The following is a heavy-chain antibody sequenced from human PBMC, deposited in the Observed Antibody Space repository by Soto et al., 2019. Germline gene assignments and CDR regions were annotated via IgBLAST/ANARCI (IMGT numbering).Heavy chain of an antibody. CDR3: ANGWNYYYYMDV. V-gene: IGHV3-23*01. Sequence: EVQLLESGGGLVQPGGSLRLSCAASGFTFSNYAMNWVRQAPGKGLEWVSAISASGGRTYYADSVKGRFTISRDNSKNTLYLQMNSLRAEDTAVYYCANGWNYYYYMDVWGKGTTVTVSS. D-gene: IGHD6-19*01. J-gene: IGHJ6*03. CDR2: ISASGGRT. CDR1: GFTFSNYA.